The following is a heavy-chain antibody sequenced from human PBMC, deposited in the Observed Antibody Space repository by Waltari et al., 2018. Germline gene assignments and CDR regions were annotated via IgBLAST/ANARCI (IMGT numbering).Heavy chain of an antibody. CDR2: IWGSGAT. CDR1: GFPFSSYP. J-gene: IGHJ4*02. D-gene: IGHD3-9*01. CDR3: AKEPLTLGHGFDS. Sequence: EVQLLESGGGLVQPGGSLRLSCVASGFPFSSYPMGWVRQAPGKGLDWGSVIWGSGATFYANSVKGRFTISRDNSKNILYLEMDSLSPEDTALYYCAKEPLTLGHGFDSWGQGTLVTVSS. V-gene: IGHV3-23*01.